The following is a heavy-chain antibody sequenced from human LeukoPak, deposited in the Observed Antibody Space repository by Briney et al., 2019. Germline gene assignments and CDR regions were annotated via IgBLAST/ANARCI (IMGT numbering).Heavy chain of an antibody. CDR1: GFTFSNAW. D-gene: IGHD3-22*01. V-gene: IGHV3-23*01. Sequence: GGSLRLSCAASGFTFSNAWMSWVRQAPGKGLEWVSAINGRGGRTYYADSVKGRFTISRDNSKNMLYLQMNSLRAEDTAVYYCAGASDSNLNWFDPWGQGTLVTVSS. J-gene: IGHJ5*02. CDR3: AGASDSNLNWFDP. CDR2: INGRGGRT.